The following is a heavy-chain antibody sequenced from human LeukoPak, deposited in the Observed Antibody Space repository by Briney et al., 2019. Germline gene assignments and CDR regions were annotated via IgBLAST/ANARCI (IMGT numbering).Heavy chain of an antibody. CDR1: GFTFSSYA. V-gene: IGHV3-23*01. CDR2: ISGSSGST. D-gene: IGHD4-11*01. J-gene: IGHJ4*02. CDR3: AKAGGYSTHFDY. Sequence: GGSLRLSCAASGFTFSSYAMSWVRQTPGKGLEWVSAISGSSGSTYYADSVKGRFTISRDNSKNTLYLQMNSLRADDTAVYCCAKAGGYSTHFDYWGQGTLVTVSS.